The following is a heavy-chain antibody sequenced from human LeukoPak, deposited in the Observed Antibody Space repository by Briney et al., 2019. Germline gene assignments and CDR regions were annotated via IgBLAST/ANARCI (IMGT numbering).Heavy chain of an antibody. D-gene: IGHD3-22*01. CDR3: AKGSSGYSPTDFDY. CDR2: IRYDGSNK. CDR1: GFTFSSYW. V-gene: IGHV3-30*02. J-gene: IGHJ4*02. Sequence: GGSLRLSCAASGFTFSSYWMSWVRQAPGKGLEWVAFIRYDGSNKYYADPVKGRFTISRDNAKNTLSLQMNSLRAEDTAVYYCAKGSSGYSPTDFDYWGQGTLVTVSS.